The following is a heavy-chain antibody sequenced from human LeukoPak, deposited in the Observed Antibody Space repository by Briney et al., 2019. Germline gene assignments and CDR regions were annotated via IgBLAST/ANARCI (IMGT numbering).Heavy chain of an antibody. Sequence: GGSLRLSCAASGFTFSSYGMHWVRQAPGKGLEWVAFIRYDGSNKYYADSVKGRFTISRDNSKNTLYLQMNSLRAEDTAVYYCANDKTDFWSGYFDYWGQGTLVTVSS. CDR1: GFTFSSYG. J-gene: IGHJ4*02. D-gene: IGHD3-3*01. V-gene: IGHV3-30*02. CDR3: ANDKTDFWSGYFDY. CDR2: IRYDGSNK.